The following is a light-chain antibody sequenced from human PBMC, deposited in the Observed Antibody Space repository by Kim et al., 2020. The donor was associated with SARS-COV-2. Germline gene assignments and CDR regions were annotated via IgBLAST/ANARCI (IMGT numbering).Light chain of an antibody. V-gene: IGKV1-39*01. Sequence: SVGDRVTITCRASQSINSYLNWYQQNPGKAPKLLIYAATTLQSGVPSRFSGGGSGTDFTLTINSLQPGDSATYYCQQSYSTPQMYTFGQGTKLEI. J-gene: IGKJ2*01. CDR1: QSINSY. CDR3: QQSYSTPQMYT. CDR2: AAT.